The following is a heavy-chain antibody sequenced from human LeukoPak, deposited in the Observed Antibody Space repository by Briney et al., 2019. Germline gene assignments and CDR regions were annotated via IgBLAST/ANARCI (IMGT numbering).Heavy chain of an antibody. Sequence: GGSLRLSCAASGFTFSGYGMHWVRQAPGKGLEWVAIIWYDGSHQSYADSVKGRFTISRDNSKSTLFLQMNSLRVEDTAVYYCARDDRRGGGGITPVDYWGQGTLVTVSS. CDR2: IWYDGSHQ. CDR3: ARDDRRGGGGITPVDY. J-gene: IGHJ4*02. V-gene: IGHV3-33*01. D-gene: IGHD2-15*01. CDR1: GFTFSGYG.